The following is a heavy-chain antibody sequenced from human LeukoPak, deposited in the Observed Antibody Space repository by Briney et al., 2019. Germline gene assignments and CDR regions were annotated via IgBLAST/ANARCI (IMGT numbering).Heavy chain of an antibody. J-gene: IGHJ6*02. V-gene: IGHV3-21*01. CDR2: ISPVSSYT. CDR3: VRDVSRRIGMDV. D-gene: IGHD2/OR15-2a*01. CDR1: GFSFNSYT. Sequence: PGGSLRLSCLASGFSFNSYTMNWVREAPGKGLEWVSTISPVSSYTWYAESVKGRFTISRDNPKNSLYLQMDSPRAEDTAVYYCVRDVSRRIGMDVWGQGTTVTVSS.